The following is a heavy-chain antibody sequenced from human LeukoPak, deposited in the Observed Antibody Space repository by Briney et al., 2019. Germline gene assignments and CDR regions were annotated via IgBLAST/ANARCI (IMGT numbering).Heavy chain of an antibody. V-gene: IGHV3-7*01. CDR3: ARVGASSGWYWPYYYYGMDV. D-gene: IGHD6-19*01. CDR1: GFTFSSYW. Sequence: PGRSLRLSCAVSGFTFSSYWISWVRQAPGKGLEWVANIKQDGREKYYVDSVKGRFTISRDNAKNSLYLQMNSLRAEDTAVYYCARVGASSGWYWPYYYYGMDVWGQGTTVTVSS. J-gene: IGHJ6*02. CDR2: IKQDGREK.